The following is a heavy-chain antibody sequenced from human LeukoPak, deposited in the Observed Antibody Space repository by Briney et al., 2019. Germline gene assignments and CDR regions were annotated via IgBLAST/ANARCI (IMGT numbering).Heavy chain of an antibody. J-gene: IGHJ4*02. CDR3: AREGPRGNSQFDY. V-gene: IGHV3-33*01. D-gene: IGHD2/OR15-2a*01. Sequence: GGSLRLSCAASGFTFSSYGMHWVRQAPGKGLEWVALIWYDGSNKYYTDSAKGRLTISRDNSKNTLYLQMNSLRAEDTAVYYCAREGPRGNSQFDYWGQGTLVTVSS. CDR1: GFTFSSYG. CDR2: IWYDGSNK.